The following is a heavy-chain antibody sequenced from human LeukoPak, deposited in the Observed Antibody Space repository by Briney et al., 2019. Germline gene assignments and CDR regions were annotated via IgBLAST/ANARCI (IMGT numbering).Heavy chain of an antibody. CDR1: GGSFSGYY. V-gene: IGHV4-34*01. Sequence: SETLSLTCAVYGGSFSGYYWSWIRQPPGKGLEWIGEINHSGSTNYNPSLKSRVTIPVDTSKNQFSLKLSSVTAADTAVYYCASRLKLRYFDWYYNWFDPWGQGTLVTVSS. CDR2: INHSGST. D-gene: IGHD3-9*01. CDR3: ASRLKLRYFDWYYNWFDP. J-gene: IGHJ5*02.